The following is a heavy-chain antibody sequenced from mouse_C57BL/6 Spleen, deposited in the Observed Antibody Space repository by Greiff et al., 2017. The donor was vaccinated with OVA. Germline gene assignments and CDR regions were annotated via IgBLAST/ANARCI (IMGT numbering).Heavy chain of an antibody. CDR2: IYPRDGST. D-gene: IGHD1-1*01. V-gene: IGHV1-78*01. CDR3: AREGGYYGSSSWFAD. CDR1: GYTFTDHT. J-gene: IGHJ3*01. Sequence: VQLQQSDAELVKPGASVKISCKVSGYTFTDHTIHWMKQRPEQGLEWIGYIYPRDGSTKYNEKFKGKATLTADKSSSTAYMQLNSLTSEDSAVYFCAREGGYYGSSSWFADWGQGTLVTVSA.